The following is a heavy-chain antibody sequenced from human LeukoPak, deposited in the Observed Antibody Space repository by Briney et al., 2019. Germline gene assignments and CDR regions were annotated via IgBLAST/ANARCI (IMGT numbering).Heavy chain of an antibody. J-gene: IGHJ4*02. CDR3: ARNPFGGSYLYDS. D-gene: IGHD1-26*01. Sequence: PGGSLRLSCAASGFTFSSYSMNWVRQAPGKGLEWVSYISSSSSTIYYADSVKGRFTISRDNAKNSLYLQMNSLRAEDTAVYYCARNPFGGSYLYDSWGQGTLVTVSS. CDR1: GFTFSSYS. CDR2: ISSSSSTI. V-gene: IGHV3-48*01.